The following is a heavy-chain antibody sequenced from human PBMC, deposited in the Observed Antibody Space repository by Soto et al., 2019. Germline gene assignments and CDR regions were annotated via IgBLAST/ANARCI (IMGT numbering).Heavy chain of an antibody. CDR2: INHSGVT. CDR1: GGSFSGYY. Sequence: QVQLQQWGAGLLKPSGTLSLTCAVYGGSFSGYYWSWIRQPPGKGLEWIWEINHSGVTNYKPSLKRRVTISVDTSKNQFSLQLKSVTAADTALYYCARFSGSYYYAMDVWGQGSTVTVSS. V-gene: IGHV4-34*01. D-gene: IGHD6-19*01. J-gene: IGHJ6*02. CDR3: ARFSGSYYYAMDV.